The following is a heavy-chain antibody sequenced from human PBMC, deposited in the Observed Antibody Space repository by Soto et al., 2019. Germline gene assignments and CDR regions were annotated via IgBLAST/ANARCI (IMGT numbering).Heavy chain of an antibody. CDR3: ARPLGGYYNYYYYYGMDV. J-gene: IGHJ6*02. D-gene: IGHD3-3*01. CDR1: GGTFSSYA. Sequence: GASVKVSCKAPGGTFSSYAISWVREAPGQGLEWMGGIIPIFGTANYAQKFQGRVTITADESTSTAYMELSSLRSEDTAVYYCARPLGGYYNYYYYYGMDVWGQGTTVTVSS. CDR2: IIPIFGTA. V-gene: IGHV1-69*13.